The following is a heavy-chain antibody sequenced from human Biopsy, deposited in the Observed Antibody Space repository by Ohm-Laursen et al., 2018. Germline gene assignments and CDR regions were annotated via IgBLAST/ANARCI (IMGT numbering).Heavy chain of an antibody. V-gene: IGHV1-69*13. CDR3: ARGPHSGSHSCFDY. CDR2: IIPMFGTA. D-gene: IGHD1-26*01. J-gene: IGHJ4*02. CDR1: GDTFINYA. Sequence: SVKVSCKASGDTFINYAISWVRQAPGQGLEWMGGIIPMFGTANYAQMFHGRVTISADESTSTSYMELSSLTTEDTAIYYCARGPHSGSHSCFDYWGRGTLVTVSS.